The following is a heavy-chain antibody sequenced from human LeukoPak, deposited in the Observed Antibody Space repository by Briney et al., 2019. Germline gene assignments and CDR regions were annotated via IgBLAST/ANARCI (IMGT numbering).Heavy chain of an antibody. CDR2: ITAYDGDT. J-gene: IGHJ3*02. CDR1: GFSFPSYG. CDR3: ARDWQLPSGPDVFDI. V-gene: IGHV1-18*01. D-gene: IGHD1-1*01. Sequence: GASVKVSCKASGFSFPSYGISWMRQAPGQGLEWIGWITAYDGDTNYAEKFQGRVTMATDTSTSTASMELWSLRSDDTAVYYCARDWQLPSGPDVFDIWGQGTVVTVSS.